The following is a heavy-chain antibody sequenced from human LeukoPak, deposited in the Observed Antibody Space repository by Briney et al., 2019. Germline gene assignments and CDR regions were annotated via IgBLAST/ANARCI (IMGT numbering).Heavy chain of an antibody. V-gene: IGHV3-21*01. Sequence: PGGSLRLSCAASRITFSSYSMNWVRQAPGKGLEWVSSISSSSSYIYYADSVKGRFTISRHNAKNSLYLQMNSLRAEDTAVYYCARAVYYYDILTGYYITGGLDYWGQGTLVTVSS. J-gene: IGHJ4*02. CDR3: ARAVYYYDILTGYYITGGLDY. CDR1: RITFSSYS. CDR2: ISSSSSYI. D-gene: IGHD3-9*01.